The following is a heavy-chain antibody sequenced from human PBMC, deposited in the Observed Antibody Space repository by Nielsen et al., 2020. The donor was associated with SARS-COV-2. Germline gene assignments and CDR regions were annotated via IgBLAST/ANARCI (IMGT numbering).Heavy chain of an antibody. D-gene: IGHD6-13*01. V-gene: IGHV4-59*13. J-gene: IGHJ6*02. Sequence: SETLSLTCTVSGGSISGFYWSWIRQPPGKGLEWIGYIYHSGSTNNNPSLKSRVTISVDTSKNQFSLKLSSVTAADTAVYYCARVGSWYGYYYYYGMDVWGQGTTVTVSS. CDR2: IYHSGST. CDR3: ARVGSWYGYYYYYGMDV. CDR1: GGSISGFY.